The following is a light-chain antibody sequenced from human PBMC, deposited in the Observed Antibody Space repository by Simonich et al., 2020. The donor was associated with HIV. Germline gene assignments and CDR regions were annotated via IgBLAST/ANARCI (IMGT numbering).Light chain of an antibody. CDR3: QSADNSGTYRV. CDR1: KLGDKY. V-gene: IGLV3-1*01. Sequence: SYELTQPPSVSVSPGQTASITCSGDKLGDKYACWYQQKPGQSPVLVIYQDSKRPSGIPERFSGSNSGNTATLTISGTQAMDEADYYCQSADNSGTYRVFGGGTKLTVL. J-gene: IGLJ3*02. CDR2: QDS.